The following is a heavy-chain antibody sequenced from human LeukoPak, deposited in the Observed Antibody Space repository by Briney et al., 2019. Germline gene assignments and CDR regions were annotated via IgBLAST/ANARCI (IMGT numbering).Heavy chain of an antibody. V-gene: IGHV1-24*01. D-gene: IGHD3-10*01. CDR2: FDPEDGET. Sequence: ASVKVSCKVSGYTLTELSMHWVRQAPGKGLEWVGGFDPEDGETIYAQKFQGRVTMTEDTSTDTAYMELSSLRSEDTAVYYCATDHSTMVRGVIIEWGQGTLVTVSS. CDR3: ATDHSTMVRGVIIE. J-gene: IGHJ4*02. CDR1: GYTLTELS.